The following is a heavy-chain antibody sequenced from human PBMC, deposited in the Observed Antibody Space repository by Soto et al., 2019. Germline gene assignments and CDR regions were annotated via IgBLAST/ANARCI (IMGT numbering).Heavy chain of an antibody. J-gene: IGHJ6*02. V-gene: IGHV4-34*01. CDR2: INHSGST. CDR3: AGDWLLYRYYYYYGMDV. D-gene: IGHD3-9*01. CDR1: GGSFSGYY. Sequence: PSETLSLTCAVYGGSFSGYYWSWIRQPPGKGLEWIGEINHSGSTNYNPSLKSRVTISVDTSKNQFSLKLSSVTAADTAVYYCAGDWLLYRYYYYYGMDVWGQGTTVTVSS.